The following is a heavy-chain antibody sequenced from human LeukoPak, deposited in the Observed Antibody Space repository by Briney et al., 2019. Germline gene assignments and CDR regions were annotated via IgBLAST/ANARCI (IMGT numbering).Heavy chain of an antibody. J-gene: IGHJ1*01. CDR2: IYYSGST. CDR3: ARDGYFQH. CDR1: GGSISSYY. Sequence: KPSETLSLTCTVNGGSISSYYWSWIRQSPGKGLEWIGYIYYSGSTNYNPSLKSRVTISVDTSKNQFSLKLSSVTAADTAVYFCARDGYFQHWGQGTLVTVSS. V-gene: IGHV4-59*01.